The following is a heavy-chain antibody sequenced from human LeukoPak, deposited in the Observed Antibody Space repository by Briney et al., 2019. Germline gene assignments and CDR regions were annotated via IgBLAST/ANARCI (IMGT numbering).Heavy chain of an antibody. CDR1: GLTFSTYD. CDR3: ARDGTYSSGWYGFYDH. Sequence: PGGSLRLSCAASGLTFSTYDMHWVRQATGKGLEWVSAIGAAGDTYYPGSVKGRFTISRENAKNSLCLQMNSLRAGDTAVYYCARDGTYSSGWYGFYDHWGQGTLVTVSS. CDR2: IGAAGDT. D-gene: IGHD6-19*01. J-gene: IGHJ4*02. V-gene: IGHV3-13*01.